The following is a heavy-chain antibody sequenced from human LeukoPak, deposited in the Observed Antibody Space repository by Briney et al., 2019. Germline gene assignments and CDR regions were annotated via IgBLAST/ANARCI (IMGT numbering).Heavy chain of an antibody. J-gene: IGHJ3*02. CDR3: AKLELRDAFDI. V-gene: IGHV3-48*03. CDR2: ISRSGSTI. Sequence: GGSLRLSCAASGFTFSSYEMNWVRQAPRKGLEWVSYISRSGSTIYYADSVKGRFTISRDNARNSLYLQMNSLRAEDTPVYYCAKLELRDAFDIWGQGTMVTVSS. D-gene: IGHD3-10*01. CDR1: GFTFSSYE.